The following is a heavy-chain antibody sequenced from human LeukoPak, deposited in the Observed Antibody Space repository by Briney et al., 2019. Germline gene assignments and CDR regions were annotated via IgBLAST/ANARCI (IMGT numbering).Heavy chain of an antibody. CDR1: VGSTTSTNW. J-gene: IGHJ4*02. V-gene: IGHV4-4*03. CDR2: ISLRGRT. D-gene: IGHD1-26*01. CDR3: SRESGPFCPFGY. Sequence: PETLSLTRGVSVGSTTSTNWWSCVRQPPGQGLEWIGEISLRGRTNYNPSLNSRVTLSLDESKNQLSLTLTSVTAADTAIYYCSRESGPFCPFGYWGQGTLVTVPS.